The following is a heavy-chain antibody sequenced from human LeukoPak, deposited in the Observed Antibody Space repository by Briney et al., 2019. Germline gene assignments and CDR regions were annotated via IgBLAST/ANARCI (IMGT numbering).Heavy chain of an antibody. CDR2: IYYSGST. V-gene: IGHV4-39*07. Sequence: SETLSLTCTVSGGSISSSSYYWGWIRQPPGKGLEWIGSIYYSGSTYYNPSLKSRVTISVDTSKNQFSLKLSSVTAADTAVYYCARLTAVAGGDAFDIWGQGTMVTVSS. CDR3: ARLTAVAGGDAFDI. D-gene: IGHD6-19*01. J-gene: IGHJ3*02. CDR1: GGSISSSSYY.